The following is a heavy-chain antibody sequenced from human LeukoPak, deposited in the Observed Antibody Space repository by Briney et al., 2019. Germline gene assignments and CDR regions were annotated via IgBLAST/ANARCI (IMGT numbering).Heavy chain of an antibody. Sequence: GGCLRFSCAASGFTFATHGMRWVRQVPGKGLEWGSTISGSGGSTLYADSVKVRFTISRDNSENTLYLQVNSLRAEDTAVYFCAKCSGSWYSLDFWGHGNLVTVSS. D-gene: IGHD6-13*01. CDR3: AKCSGSWYSLDF. V-gene: IGHV3-23*01. CDR2: ISGSGGST. J-gene: IGHJ4*01. CDR1: GFTFATHG.